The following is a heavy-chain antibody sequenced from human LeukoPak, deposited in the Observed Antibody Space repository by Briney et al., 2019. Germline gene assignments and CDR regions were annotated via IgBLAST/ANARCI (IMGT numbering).Heavy chain of an antibody. CDR2: INHSGST. D-gene: IGHD1-26*01. Sequence: SETLSLTCAVYSVSFSGYYWSWIRQPPGKGLEWVGGINHSGSTNYNPSPMSRLTITVDTNTNQFSLQQSNVPAADAAAYYCASISGSEAFYYWGQGTLVTVSS. CDR3: ASISGSEAFYY. V-gene: IGHV4-34*01. CDR1: SVSFSGYY. J-gene: IGHJ4*02.